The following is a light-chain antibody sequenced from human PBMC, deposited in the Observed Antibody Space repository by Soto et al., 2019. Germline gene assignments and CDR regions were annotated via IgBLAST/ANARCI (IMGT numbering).Light chain of an antibody. Sequence: LQMTQSPSSLSASVGDRVTITCRASQSLSIYLSWYQQKPGKAPKLLISAASSLETGVPPRFSGSGSGTDFTLTINSLQPEDFATYYCQQSYSAPPWTFGQGTKVEFK. CDR2: AAS. CDR3: QQSYSAPPWT. V-gene: IGKV1-39*01. CDR1: QSLSIY. J-gene: IGKJ1*01.